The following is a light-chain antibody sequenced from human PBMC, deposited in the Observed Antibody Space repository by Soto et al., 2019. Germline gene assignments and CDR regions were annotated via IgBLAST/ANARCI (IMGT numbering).Light chain of an antibody. J-gene: IGKJ3*01. CDR1: QTVSSSY. Sequence: EIVLTQSPGTLSLSPGERATLSCRASQTVSSSYLAWYQQKAGQAPRLLIYGASGRATGIPDRFSGSGSGTDFTLTISGLEPEDFAVYYCQHYAMSPPFTFGTGTKVDIK. CDR3: QHYAMSPPFT. CDR2: GAS. V-gene: IGKV3-20*01.